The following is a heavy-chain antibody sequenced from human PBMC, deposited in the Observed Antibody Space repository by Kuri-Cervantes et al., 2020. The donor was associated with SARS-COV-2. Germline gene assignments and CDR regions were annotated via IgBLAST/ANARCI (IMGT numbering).Heavy chain of an antibody. V-gene: IGHV4-39*07. CDR3: ARGGTLRTYYDFWSGPNHLLANWFDP. J-gene: IGHJ5*02. Sequence: SETLSLTCTVSGGSISSSSYYWGWIRQPPGKGLEWIGRIYTSGSTNYNPTLKSRVIMSVDTSKNQFSLKLSSVTAADTAVYYCARGGTLRTYYDFWSGPNHLLANWFDPWGQGTLVTVSS. CDR2: IYTSGST. D-gene: IGHD3-3*01. CDR1: GGSISSSSYY.